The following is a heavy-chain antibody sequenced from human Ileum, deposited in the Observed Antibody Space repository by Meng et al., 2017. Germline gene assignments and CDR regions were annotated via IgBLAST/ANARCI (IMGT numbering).Heavy chain of an antibody. CDR2: ISGDSGTT. CDR3: AKCGSGNDYTCHYRGMDV. V-gene: IGHV3-23*01. D-gene: IGHD3-10*01. CDR1: GFSFSPYS. Sequence: GESLKISCAASGFSFSPYSMTWVRQAPGKGLEWVSSISGDSGTTYHADSVKGRFTVSRDNSKNTLFLQMNSLRVEDTAVYYCAKCGSGNDYTCHYRGMDVGGQGNTVNVAS. J-gene: IGHJ6*02.